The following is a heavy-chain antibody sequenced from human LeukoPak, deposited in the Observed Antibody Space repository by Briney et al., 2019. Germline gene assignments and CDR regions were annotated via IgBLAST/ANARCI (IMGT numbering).Heavy chain of an antibody. CDR2: INHSGST. CDR1: GGSFSGYY. D-gene: IGHD2-2*01. CDR3: ARHPIVVVPAARVPALDY. J-gene: IGHJ4*02. V-gene: IGHV4-34*01. Sequence: SETLSLTCAVYGGSFSGYYWSWIRQPPGKGLEWIGEINHSGSTNYNPSLKSRVTISVDTSKNQFSLKLSSVTAADTAVYYCARHPIVVVPAARVPALDYWGQGTLVTVSS.